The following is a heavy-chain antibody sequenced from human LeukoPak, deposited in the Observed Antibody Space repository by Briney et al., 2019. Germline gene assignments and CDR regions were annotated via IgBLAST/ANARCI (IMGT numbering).Heavy chain of an antibody. CDR2: IHYRGKA. CDR3: ARFGIDYDMDV. J-gene: IGHJ6*02. V-gene: IGHV4-59*01. D-gene: IGHD3-16*01. Sequence: PSETLSLTCTVSGGSISGNYWTWTRQPPGKGLEWIGQIHYRGKADYNPSLRSRIIISVDTSKNQMFLRLSSVTAAGTAVYYCARFGIDYDMDVWGQGTKVTVSS. CDR1: GGSISGNY.